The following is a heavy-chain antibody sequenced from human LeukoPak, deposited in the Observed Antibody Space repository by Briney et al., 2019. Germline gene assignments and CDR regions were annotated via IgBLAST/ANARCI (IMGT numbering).Heavy chain of an antibody. V-gene: IGHV4-59*01. D-gene: IGHD6-19*01. Sequence: QPSETLSLTCTVSGDSISNYYWSWIRQSPGKELEGIGYMYNRGSTIYNPSLKSRVTISTDTSKNQFSLRLTSVTAADTAVYYCARAEKAVTGTLDSWGQGTLITVSS. J-gene: IGHJ4*02. CDR2: MYNRGST. CDR3: ARAEKAVTGTLDS. CDR1: GDSISNYY.